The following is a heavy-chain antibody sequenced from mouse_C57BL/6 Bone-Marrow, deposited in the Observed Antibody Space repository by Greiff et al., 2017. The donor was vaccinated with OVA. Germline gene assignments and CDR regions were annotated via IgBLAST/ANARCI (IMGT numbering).Heavy chain of an antibody. V-gene: IGHV1-50*01. CDR3: ASRGTH. CDR1: GYTFTSYW. J-gene: IGHJ2*01. Sequence: QVQLQQSGAELVKPGASVKLSCKASGYTFTSYWMQWVKQRPGQGLEWIGEIDPSDSYTNYNQKFKGKATLTVDTSSSTAYMQLSSLTSEDSAVYYCASRGTHWGQGTTLTVSS. CDR2: IDPSDSYT.